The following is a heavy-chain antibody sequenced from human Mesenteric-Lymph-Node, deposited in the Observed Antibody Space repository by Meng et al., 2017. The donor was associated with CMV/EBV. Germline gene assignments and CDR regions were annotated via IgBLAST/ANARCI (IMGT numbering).Heavy chain of an antibody. D-gene: IGHD3-3*01. J-gene: IGHJ6*02. V-gene: IGHV3-48*04. Sequence: GESLKISCAASGFTFSSYSMNWVRQAPGKGLEWVAYISSSSSTRYYADSVKGRFTISRDNAKNSLYLQMNSLRAEDTAVYYCARGVVTIFGVFIIEGKGVMDVWGQGTTVTVSS. CDR3: ARGVVTIFGVFIIEGKGVMDV. CDR1: GFTFSSYS. CDR2: ISSSSSTR.